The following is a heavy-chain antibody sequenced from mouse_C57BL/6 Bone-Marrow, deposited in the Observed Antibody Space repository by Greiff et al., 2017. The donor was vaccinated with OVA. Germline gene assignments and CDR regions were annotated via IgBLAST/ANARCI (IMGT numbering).Heavy chain of an antibody. J-gene: IGHJ3*01. CDR2: IHPSDSDT. CDR1: GYTFTSYW. Sequence: QVHVKQSGAELVKPGASVKVSCKASGYTFTSYWMHWVKQRPGQGLEWIGRIHPSDSDTNYNQKFKGKATLTVDKSSSTAYMQLSSLTSEDSAVYYCAMIMVTTAYWGQGTLVTVSA. V-gene: IGHV1-74*01. D-gene: IGHD2-2*01. CDR3: AMIMVTTAY.